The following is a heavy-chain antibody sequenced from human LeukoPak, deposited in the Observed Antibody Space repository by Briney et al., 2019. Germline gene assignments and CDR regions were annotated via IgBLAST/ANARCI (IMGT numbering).Heavy chain of an antibody. V-gene: IGHV4-34*01. J-gene: IGHJ3*02. Sequence: SETLSLTCAVYGGSFSGYYWSWIRQPPVKALEWIGEINHSGSTNYNPSLKSRVTISVDTSKNQFSLKLSSVTAADTTVYYCARHRPRAAAEGYALDIWGQGTMVTVSS. CDR3: ARHRPRAAAEGYALDI. CDR1: GGSFSGYY. CDR2: INHSGST. D-gene: IGHD6-13*01.